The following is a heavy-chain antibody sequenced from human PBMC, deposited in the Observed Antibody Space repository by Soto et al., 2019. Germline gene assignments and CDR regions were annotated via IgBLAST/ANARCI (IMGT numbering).Heavy chain of an antibody. Sequence: QITLKESGPTLVKPTQTLTLTCTFSGFSLRTSGVGVGWIRQPPGKALEWLALIYWDDDKRYCPSLKNRLTITKDTSKNQVVLTMTNMDPVDTATYFCAHSLTLNGNWNYGRFDYWGQGTLVTVSS. V-gene: IGHV2-5*02. CDR1: GFSLRTSGVG. CDR3: AHSLTLNGNWNYGRFDY. J-gene: IGHJ4*02. D-gene: IGHD1-7*01. CDR2: IYWDDDK.